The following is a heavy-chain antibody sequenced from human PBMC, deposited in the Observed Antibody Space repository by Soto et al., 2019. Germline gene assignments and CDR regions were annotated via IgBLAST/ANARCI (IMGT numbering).Heavy chain of an antibody. D-gene: IGHD3-10*01. CDR1: GGSISSYY. J-gene: IGHJ3*02. CDR3: ARRYGSAFDI. CDR2: IYYSGRT. V-gene: IGHV4-59*01. Sequence: QVQLQESGPGLVKPSETLSLTCTVSGGSISSYYWSWIRHPPGKGLEWIGYIYYSGRTNYNPSLKSRVTISVDTSKNQFSLKLSSVTAADTAVYYCARRYGSAFDIWGQGTMVTVSS.